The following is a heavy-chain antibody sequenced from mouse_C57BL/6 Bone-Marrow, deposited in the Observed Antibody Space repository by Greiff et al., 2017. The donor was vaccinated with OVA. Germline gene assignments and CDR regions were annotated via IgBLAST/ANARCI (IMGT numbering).Heavy chain of an antibody. J-gene: IGHJ4*01. Sequence: QLQQPGAELVKPGASVKLSCKASGYTFTSYWMHWVKQRPGQGLEWIGMIHPNSGSTNYNEKFKSKATLTVDKSSSTAYMQLSSLTSEDSAVYYCASFYYYGSSSVDYWGQGTSVTVSS. CDR1: GYTFTSYW. D-gene: IGHD1-1*01. CDR3: ASFYYYGSSSVDY. CDR2: IHPNSGST. V-gene: IGHV1-64*01.